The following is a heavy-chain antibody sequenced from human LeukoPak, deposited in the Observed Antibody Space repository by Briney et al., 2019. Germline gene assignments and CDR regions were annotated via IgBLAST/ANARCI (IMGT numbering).Heavy chain of an antibody. Sequence: SETLSLTCTVSGGSISSFYWSWIRQPAGKGLEWIGRIYSSGNTNYNPSLKSRVTMSVDTSKDQFSLKLSSVTAADTAVYYCAREVVIAATYDYWGQGTLVTVSS. CDR1: GGSISSFY. V-gene: IGHV4-4*07. CDR3: AREVVIAATYDY. D-gene: IGHD2-15*01. CDR2: IYSSGNT. J-gene: IGHJ4*02.